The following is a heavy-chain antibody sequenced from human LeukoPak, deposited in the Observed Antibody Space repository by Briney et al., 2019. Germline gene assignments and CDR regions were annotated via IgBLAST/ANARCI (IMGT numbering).Heavy chain of an antibody. V-gene: IGHV3-23*01. D-gene: IGHD3-3*01. Sequence: GGSLRLSCAASGFTFRAYAMSWVRQAPGKGLEWVSGISGSADATYYAHSVRGRSTISRDNSRNTLFLQMNSLRAEDTALYYCAKDYGSGNPLDDWGLGTLVTVSS. CDR3: AKDYGSGNPLDD. J-gene: IGHJ4*02. CDR1: GFTFRAYA. CDR2: ISGSADAT.